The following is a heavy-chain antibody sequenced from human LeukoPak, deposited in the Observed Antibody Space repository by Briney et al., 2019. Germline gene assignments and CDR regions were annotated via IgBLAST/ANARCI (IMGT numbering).Heavy chain of an antibody. Sequence: SETLSLTCTVSGYSISSGYYWGWIRQPPGKGLEWIGSIYHSGSTYYNPSLKSRVTISVDTSKNQFSLKLSSVTAADTAVYYCARSRSRPLLPPLLKSQYYFDYWGQGTLVTVSS. J-gene: IGHJ4*02. CDR1: GYSISSGYY. CDR3: ARSRSRPLLPPLLKSQYYFDY. CDR2: IYHSGST. D-gene: IGHD2-21*01. V-gene: IGHV4-38-2*02.